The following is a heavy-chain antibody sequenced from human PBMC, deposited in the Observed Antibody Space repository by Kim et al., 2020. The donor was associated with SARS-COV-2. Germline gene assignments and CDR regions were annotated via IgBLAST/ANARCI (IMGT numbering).Heavy chain of an antibody. D-gene: IGHD3-16*02. V-gene: IGHV4-34*01. J-gene: IGHJ1*01. Sequence: SETLSLTCAVYGGSFSGYYWSWIRQPPGKGLDWIGEINHSGSTNYNPSLTSRVTISVDTSKNQFSLKLSSVTAADTAVYYCVTTWVISEYFSHLAQRTLV. CDR3: VTTWVISEYFSH. CDR2: INHSGST. CDR1: GGSFSGYY.